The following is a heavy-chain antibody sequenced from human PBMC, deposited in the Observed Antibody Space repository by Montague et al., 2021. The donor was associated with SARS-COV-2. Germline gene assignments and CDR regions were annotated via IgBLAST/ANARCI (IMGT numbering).Heavy chain of an antibody. CDR3: ARAGYASGDFYNRHFDR. CDR2: IYTTGTT. CDR1: GGSISSGGYY. V-gene: IGHV4-61*02. Sequence: TLSLTCTVSGGSISSGGYYWSWIRQPAGKGLEWIGRIYTTGTTNHNPSLKSRVTMFIDTSKNQYSLKLTSVTAADTGVYYCARAGYASGDFYNRHFDRWGQGALVTVSS. D-gene: IGHD2-2*01. J-gene: IGHJ4*02.